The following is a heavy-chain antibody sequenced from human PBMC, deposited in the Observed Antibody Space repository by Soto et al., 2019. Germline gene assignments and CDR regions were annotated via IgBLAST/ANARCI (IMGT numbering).Heavy chain of an antibody. V-gene: IGHV4-61*08. Sequence: SETLSLTCAVSGGSISSGGYYWSWIRQPPGKGLEWIGYIYYSGSTNYNPSLKSRVTISVDTSKNQFSLKLSSVTAADTVVYYCARVRTTVVTGWFDPWGQGTLVTVSS. CDR1: GGSISSGGYY. CDR2: IYYSGST. D-gene: IGHD4-17*01. J-gene: IGHJ5*02. CDR3: ARVRTTVVTGWFDP.